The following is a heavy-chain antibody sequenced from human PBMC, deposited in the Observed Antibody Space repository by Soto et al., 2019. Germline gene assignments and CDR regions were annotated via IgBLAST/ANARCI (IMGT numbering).Heavy chain of an antibody. CDR1: GGSISSGGYY. Sequence: SETLSLTCTVSGGSISSGGYYWSWIRQHPGKGLEWIGYIYYSGSTYYNPSLKSRVTISVDTSKNQFSLKLSSVTAADTAVYYCARGYYDSSGYDLDYWGQGTLVTVSS. CDR2: IYYSGST. J-gene: IGHJ4*02. CDR3: ARGYYDSSGYDLDY. V-gene: IGHV4-31*03. D-gene: IGHD3-22*01.